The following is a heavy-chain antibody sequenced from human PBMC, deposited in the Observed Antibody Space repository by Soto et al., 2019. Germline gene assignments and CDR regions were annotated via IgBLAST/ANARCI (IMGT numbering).Heavy chain of an antibody. V-gene: IGHV3-30*18. J-gene: IGHJ1*01. D-gene: IGHD3-22*01. Sequence: HPGGSLRLSCAASGFTFSSYGMHWVRQAPGKGLEWVAVISYDGSNKYYADSVKGRFTISRDNSKNTLYLQMNSLRAEDTAVYYCVKASDYYDSSGYFSEYLQHWGQGTLVTVSS. CDR1: GFTFSSYG. CDR2: ISYDGSNK. CDR3: VKASDYYDSSGYFSEYLQH.